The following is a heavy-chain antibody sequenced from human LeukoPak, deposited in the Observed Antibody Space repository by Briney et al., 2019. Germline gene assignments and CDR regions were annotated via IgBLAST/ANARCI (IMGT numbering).Heavy chain of an antibody. V-gene: IGHV1-69*05. CDR1: GGTFSSYA. J-gene: IGHJ4*02. CDR2: IIPIFGTA. CDR3: ARERIGRGIVVVPAALPFDY. Sequence: SVKVSCKASGGTFSSYAISWVRQAPGQGLEWMGGIIPIFGTANYAQKFQGRVTITTDESTSTAYMELSSLRSEDTAVYYCARERIGRGIVVVPAALPFDYWGQGTLVTVSS. D-gene: IGHD2-2*01.